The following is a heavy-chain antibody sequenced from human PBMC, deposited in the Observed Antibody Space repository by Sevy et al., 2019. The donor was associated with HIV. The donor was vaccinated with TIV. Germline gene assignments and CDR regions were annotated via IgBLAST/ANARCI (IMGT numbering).Heavy chain of an antibody. J-gene: IGHJ5*02. CDR2: ISGSGGST. D-gene: IGHD5-18*01. CDR1: GFTFSSYA. CDR3: ATSQRGYSYGQGS. V-gene: IGHV3-23*01. Sequence: GGSLRLSCAASGFTFSSYAMSWVRQAPGKGLEWVSAISGSGGSTYYADSVKGRFTISRDNSKNTLYLQMNSLRAEDTAVYYCATSQRGYSYGQGSWGQGTLVTVSS.